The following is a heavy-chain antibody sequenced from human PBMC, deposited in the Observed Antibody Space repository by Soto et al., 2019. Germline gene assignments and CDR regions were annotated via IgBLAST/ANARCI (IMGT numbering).Heavy chain of an antibody. V-gene: IGHV4-4*07. CDR3: AREPLAAAGPYYCMDV. CDR2: IYTSGST. Sequence: SETLSLTCTVSGGSISSYYWSWIRQPAGKGLEWIGRIYTSGSTNYNPSLKSRVTMSVDTSKNQFSLKLSSVTAADTAVYYCAREPLAAAGPYYCMDVWGQGTTVTVSS. J-gene: IGHJ6*02. CDR1: GGSISSYY. D-gene: IGHD6-13*01.